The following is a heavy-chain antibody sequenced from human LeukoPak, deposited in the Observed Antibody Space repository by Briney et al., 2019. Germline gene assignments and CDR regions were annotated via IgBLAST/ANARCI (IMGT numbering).Heavy chain of an antibody. CDR3: ATRVRPTSPGVFDI. Sequence: SETLSLTCTVSGASISSYYWSWFRQSPGKGLESIGYIYYTGSTNYNPSLKSRVTMSVGTSKNQFSLKLNSVTAADTAVYYCATRVRPTSPGVFDIWGQGTLVTVSS. CDR1: GASISSYY. V-gene: IGHV4-59*01. D-gene: IGHD1-26*01. J-gene: IGHJ3*02. CDR2: IYYTGST.